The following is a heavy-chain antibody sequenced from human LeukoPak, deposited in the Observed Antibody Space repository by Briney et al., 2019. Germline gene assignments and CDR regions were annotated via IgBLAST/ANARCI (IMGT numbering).Heavy chain of an antibody. CDR2: IYTSGST. J-gene: IGHJ4*02. Sequence: PSETLSLTCTVSGGSMSSYYWSWIRQSPGKGLEWIGRIYTSGSTNYNPSLKSRVTMSLDTSKNQFSLNLRSVTAADTAVYYCARDGLVTMELDYWGQGTLVTVSS. CDR1: GGSMSSYY. D-gene: IGHD3/OR15-3a*01. V-gene: IGHV4-4*07. CDR3: ARDGLVTMELDY.